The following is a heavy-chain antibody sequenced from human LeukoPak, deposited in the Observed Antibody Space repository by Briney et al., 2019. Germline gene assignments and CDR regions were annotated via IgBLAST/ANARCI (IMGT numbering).Heavy chain of an antibody. CDR2: ISGSGDRT. CDR3: AKIPQVGTTSVPNFDY. Sequence: GGSLRLSCAASGFTFSSYAMNWVRQPPGRGLEWVSIISGSGDRTYYTDSVKGRFTISRDNSRNTLYLQMSSLRTEDTAVYYCAKIPQVGTTSVPNFDYWGQGTLVTVSS. CDR1: GFTFSSYA. V-gene: IGHV3-23*01. J-gene: IGHJ4*02. D-gene: IGHD2/OR15-2a*01.